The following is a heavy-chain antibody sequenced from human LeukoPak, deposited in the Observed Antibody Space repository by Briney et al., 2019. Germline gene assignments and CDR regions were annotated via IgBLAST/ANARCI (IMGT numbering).Heavy chain of an antibody. V-gene: IGHV4-61*01. CDR1: GGSVSSGSYY. J-gene: IGHJ4*02. D-gene: IGHD3-10*01. CDR3: ARGGRNYYGSGRMGNYFDY. Sequence: SETLCLTCTVSGGSVSSGSYYWSWIRQPPGKGLEWIGYIYYSGSTNYNPSLKSRVTISVDTSKNQFSLKLSSVTAADTAVYYCARGGRNYYGSGRMGNYFDYWGQGTLVTVSS. CDR2: IYYSGST.